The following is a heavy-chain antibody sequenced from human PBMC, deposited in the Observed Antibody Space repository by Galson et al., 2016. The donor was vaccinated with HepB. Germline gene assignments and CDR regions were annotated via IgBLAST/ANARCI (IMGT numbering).Heavy chain of an antibody. CDR1: GFTLDHYA. V-gene: IGHV3-9*01. D-gene: IGHD3-22*01. CDR3: AKDSGAYYYDSSGYRRNAFDI. CDR2: ISWNSASI. J-gene: IGHJ3*02. Sequence: SLRLSCAASGFTLDHYAMHWVRQAPGKGLEWVSGISWNSASIGYADSVKGRFTISRDNAKNSLYLHMNSLRAGDTASYYCAKDSGAYYYDSSGYRRNAFDIWGQGTMVTVSS.